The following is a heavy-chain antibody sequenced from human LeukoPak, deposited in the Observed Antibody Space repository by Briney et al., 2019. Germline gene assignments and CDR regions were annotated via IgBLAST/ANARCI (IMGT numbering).Heavy chain of an antibody. D-gene: IGHD1-1*01. V-gene: IGHV1-24*01. Sequence: ASVKVSCKVSGYTLTELSMHWVRQAPGKGLEWMGGFDPEDGETIYAQKFQGRVTMTEDTSTDTAYMELSSLRSEDTAVYYCATTAPQLSTHYYYYGMDVWGQGTTVTVSS. CDR2: FDPEDGET. J-gene: IGHJ6*02. CDR1: GYTLTELS. CDR3: ATTAPQLSTHYYYYGMDV.